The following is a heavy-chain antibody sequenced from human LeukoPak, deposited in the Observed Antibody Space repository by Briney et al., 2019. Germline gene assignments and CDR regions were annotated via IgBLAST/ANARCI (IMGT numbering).Heavy chain of an antibody. J-gene: IGHJ4*02. D-gene: IGHD3-22*01. CDR3: AKDMESAYDCSGYYSPFDS. CDR2: FDPEDGET. Sequence: ASVKVSCKVSGYTLTELSMHWVRQAPGKGLEWMGGFDPEDGETHYAQKFQGRVTMTEDTSTDTAYMELSSLRSEDTAVYYCAKDMESAYDCSGYYSPFDSWAQGTLVTVSS. CDR1: GYTLTELS. V-gene: IGHV1-24*01.